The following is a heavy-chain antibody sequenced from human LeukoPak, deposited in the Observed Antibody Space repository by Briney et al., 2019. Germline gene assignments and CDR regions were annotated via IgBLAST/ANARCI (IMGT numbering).Heavy chain of an antibody. J-gene: IGHJ4*02. V-gene: IGHV3-23*01. CDR3: AKGDGDLN. D-gene: IGHD4-17*01. Sequence: GGSLRLSCAASGFTFRTSAMYWVRQAPGKGLEWVSTISGSAGTTYYADSVKGRFTISRDNSKNTLYLQMNSLRAEDTAMYYCAKGDGDLNWGQGTLVTVSS. CDR2: ISGSAGTT. CDR1: GFTFRTSA.